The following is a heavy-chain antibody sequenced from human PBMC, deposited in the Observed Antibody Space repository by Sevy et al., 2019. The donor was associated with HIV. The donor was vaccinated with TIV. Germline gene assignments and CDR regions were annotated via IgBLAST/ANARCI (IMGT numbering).Heavy chain of an antibody. CDR2: ISASGGSI. CDR1: GFIFNSYV. CDR3: AKGDSTFYGMDV. D-gene: IGHD6-13*01. Sequence: GGSLRLSCAASGFIFNSYVMNWVRQAPGKGLEWVSAISASGGSIYYTDSVKGRFTISRDNSKNTLYLQMNSLRAEDTAVYYCAKGDSTFYGMDVWGQGTTVTVSS. J-gene: IGHJ6*02. V-gene: IGHV3-23*01.